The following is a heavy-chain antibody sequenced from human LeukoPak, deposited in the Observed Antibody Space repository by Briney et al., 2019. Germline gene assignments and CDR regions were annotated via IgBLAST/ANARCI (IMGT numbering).Heavy chain of an antibody. CDR1: GFTFDDYA. V-gene: IGHV3-9*01. CDR3: ARDRGTYNYGMDV. D-gene: IGHD1-1*01. Sequence: GGSLRLSCAASGFTFDDYAMHWVRQPPGKGLKWVSSISWNSLSTGYADSVKGRFTISRDSAKNSLYLQMNSLRPEDTALYYCARDRGTYNYGMDVWGQGTTVTVSS. CDR2: ISWNSLST. J-gene: IGHJ6*02.